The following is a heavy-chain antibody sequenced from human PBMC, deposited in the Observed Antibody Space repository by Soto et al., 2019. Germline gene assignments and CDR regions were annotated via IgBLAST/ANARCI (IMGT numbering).Heavy chain of an antibody. CDR3: ARDQAHIAAGSFDY. Sequence: VKVSCKASGYTFTSYGIAWMRQAPGQGLEWMGWISGYNGNTNYAQKLQGRVTMTTDTSTNSAYMELRSLRSDDTAVYYCARDQAHIAAGSFDYWGQGTLVTVSS. CDR1: GYTFTSYG. J-gene: IGHJ4*02. D-gene: IGHD6-13*01. CDR2: ISGYNGNT. V-gene: IGHV1-18*01.